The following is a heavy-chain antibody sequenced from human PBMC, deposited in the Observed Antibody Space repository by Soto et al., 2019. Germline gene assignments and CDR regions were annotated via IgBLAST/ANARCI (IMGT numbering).Heavy chain of an antibody. Sequence: SETLSLTCTVSGGSISSGGYYWSWIRQHPXKGLEWIGYIYYSGSTYYNPSLKSRVTISVDTSKNQFSLKLSSVTAADTAVYYCARWKNEGSYGGNSHGMDVWGQGTTVTVSS. CDR2: IYYSGST. CDR3: ARWKNEGSYGGNSHGMDV. CDR1: GGSISSGGYY. J-gene: IGHJ6*02. V-gene: IGHV4-31*03. D-gene: IGHD4-17*01.